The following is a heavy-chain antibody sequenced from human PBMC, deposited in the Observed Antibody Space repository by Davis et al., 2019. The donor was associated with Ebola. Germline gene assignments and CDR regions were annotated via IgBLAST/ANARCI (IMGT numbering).Heavy chain of an antibody. J-gene: IGHJ4*02. CDR2: IRPDGSEE. Sequence: GESLKISCAASGFTFSSYSMNWVRQAPGKGLEWVANIRPDGSEEQYVDSLKGRITISRDNAKNSLYLQMNSLRAEDTAVYYCASGLVGNWGQGTLVTVSS. CDR1: GFTFSSYS. D-gene: IGHD6-6*01. V-gene: IGHV3-7*03. CDR3: ASGLVGN.